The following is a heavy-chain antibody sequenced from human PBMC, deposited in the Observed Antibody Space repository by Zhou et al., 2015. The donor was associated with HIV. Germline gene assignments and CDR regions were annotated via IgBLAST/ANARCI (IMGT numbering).Heavy chain of an antibody. CDR2: ISYDGSNK. J-gene: IGHJ4*02. Sequence: QVQLVESGGGVVQPGRSLRLSCAASKFTFSSYSMHWVRQTPGKGLEWVAVISYDGSNKYYADSVKGRFTISRDNSKNTLYLQMNSLRPEDTAVYYCARGMLLINKAGARGFDYWGQGTLVTVSS. V-gene: IGHV3-30-3*01. D-gene: IGHD6-19*01. CDR3: ARGMLLINKAGARGFDY. CDR1: KFTFSSYS.